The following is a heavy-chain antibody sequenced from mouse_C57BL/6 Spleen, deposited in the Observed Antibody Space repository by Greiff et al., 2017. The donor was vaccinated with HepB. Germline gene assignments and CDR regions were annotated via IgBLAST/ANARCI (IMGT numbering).Heavy chain of an antibody. V-gene: IGHV14-4*01. D-gene: IGHD2-10*02. CDR1: GFNIKDDY. CDR3: TTGGDSIYYYAMDY. Sequence: EVKLVESGAELVRPGASVKLSCTASGFNIKDDYMHWVKQRPEQGLEWIGWIDPENGDTEYASKFQGKATITADTSSNTSYLQLSSLTSEDTAVYYCTTGGDSIYYYAMDYWGQGTSVTVSS. J-gene: IGHJ4*01. CDR2: IDPENGDT.